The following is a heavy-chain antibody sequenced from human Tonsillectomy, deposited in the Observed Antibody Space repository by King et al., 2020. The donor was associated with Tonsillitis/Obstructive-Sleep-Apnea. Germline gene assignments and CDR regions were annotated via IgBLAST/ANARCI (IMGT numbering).Heavy chain of an antibody. V-gene: IGHV4-31*03. D-gene: IGHD6-6*01. Sequence: VPLQESGPGLVKPSQTLSLTCTVSGGSFGSRDYYWTWLRQPPGKGLEWIGYIYDSGSTHYNPSLDSRLGMSLYTSRNQFSLRLSSVTAADTAVYYCARVKASRPIFYYMDVWGRGTTVTVSS. CDR1: GGSFGSRDYY. J-gene: IGHJ6*03. CDR2: IYDSGST. CDR3: ARVKASRPIFYYMDV.